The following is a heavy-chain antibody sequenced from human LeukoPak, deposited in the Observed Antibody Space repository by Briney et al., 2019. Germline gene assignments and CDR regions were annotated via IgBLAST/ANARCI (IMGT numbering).Heavy chain of an antibody. D-gene: IGHD3-22*01. Sequence: TSETLSLTCTVSGGSISSRSYYWGWIRQPPGKGLEWIGCIYYSGSTYYNPSLKSRVTISVDTSKNQFSLKLSSVTAADTAVYYCARRVFYYDSSGNFDYWGQGTLVTVSS. J-gene: IGHJ4*02. CDR2: IYYSGST. CDR1: GGSISSRSYY. V-gene: IGHV4-39*01. CDR3: ARRVFYYDSSGNFDY.